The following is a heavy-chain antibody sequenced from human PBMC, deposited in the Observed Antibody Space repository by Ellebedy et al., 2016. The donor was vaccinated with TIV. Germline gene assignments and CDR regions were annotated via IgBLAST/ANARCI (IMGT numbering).Heavy chain of an antibody. D-gene: IGHD6-19*01. Sequence: PGGSLRLSCTASGFTFGDYAMNWFRQPPGKGLEWVGVIRSNAYGGTTEYAASVKGRFNISRDDSKYIAYLQMNSLKTEDTAVYYCTRDTQDPTLSSGWWDFDCWGQGSPVTVSS. CDR3: TRDTQDPTLSSGWWDFDC. CDR2: IRSNAYGGTT. V-gene: IGHV3-49*03. J-gene: IGHJ4*02. CDR1: GFTFGDYA.